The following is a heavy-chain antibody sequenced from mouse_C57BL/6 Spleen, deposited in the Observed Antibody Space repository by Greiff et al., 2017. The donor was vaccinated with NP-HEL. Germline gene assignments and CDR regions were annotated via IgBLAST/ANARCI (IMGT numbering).Heavy chain of an antibody. Sequence: QVQLQQPGAELVKPGASVKLSCKASGYTFTSYWMQWVKQRPGQGLEWIGEIDPSDSYTNYNQKFKGKATLTVDTSSSTAYMQLSSLTSEDSAVYYCARGRLGPFDYWGQGTTLTVSS. V-gene: IGHV1-50*01. D-gene: IGHD4-1*01. CDR3: ARGRLGPFDY. CDR2: IDPSDSYT. J-gene: IGHJ2*01. CDR1: GYTFTSYW.